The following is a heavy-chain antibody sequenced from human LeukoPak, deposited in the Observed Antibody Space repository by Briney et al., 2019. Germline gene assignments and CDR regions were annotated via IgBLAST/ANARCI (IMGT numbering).Heavy chain of an antibody. D-gene: IGHD6-13*01. CDR1: GFTFDDYA. V-gene: IGHV3-9*01. CDR3: AKDKQQLAFDY. J-gene: IGHJ4*02. CDR2: ISWNSGSI. Sequence: GGSLRLSCAASGFTFDDYALHWVRQAPGKGLEWVSGISWNSGSIGYADSVKGRLTISRDNAKNSLYLQMNSLRAEDTAVYYCAKDKQQLAFDYWGQGTLVTVSS.